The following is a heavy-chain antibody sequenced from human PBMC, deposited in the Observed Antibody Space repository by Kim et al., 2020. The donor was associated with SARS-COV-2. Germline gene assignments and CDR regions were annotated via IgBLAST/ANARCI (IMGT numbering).Heavy chain of an antibody. CDR1: GGSISSYY. V-gene: IGHV4-59*01. D-gene: IGHD6-19*01. CDR2: IYYSGST. Sequence: SETLSLTCTVSGGSISSYYWSWIRQPPGKGLEWIGYIYYSGSTNYNPSLKSRVTISVDTSKNQFSLKLSSVTAADTAVYYCASLSSGWGQPRDYWGQGTLVTVSS. J-gene: IGHJ4*02. CDR3: ASLSSGWGQPRDY.